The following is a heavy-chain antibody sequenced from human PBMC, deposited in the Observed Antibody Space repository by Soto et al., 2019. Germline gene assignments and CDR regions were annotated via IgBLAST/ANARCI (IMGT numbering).Heavy chain of an antibody. Sequence: SVKAFCKASGFTFTSSAVQWLRLARGQRLAWIGWIVVGSANTNYAQKFQERVTIPRAMSTSTAYMELSSLRSEDTAVYYCAAVGTTVNYYGMDVWGQGTTVTAP. CDR3: AAVGTTVNYYGMDV. CDR1: GFTFTSSA. V-gene: IGHV1-58*01. CDR2: IVVGSANT. J-gene: IGHJ6*02. D-gene: IGHD4-17*01.